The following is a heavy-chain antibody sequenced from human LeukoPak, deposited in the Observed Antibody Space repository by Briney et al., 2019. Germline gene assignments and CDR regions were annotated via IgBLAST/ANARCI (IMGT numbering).Heavy chain of an antibody. CDR1: GFTFSSYS. V-gene: IGHV3-21*01. D-gene: IGHD6-6*01. Sequence: GGSLRLSCAASGFTFSSYSMDWVRQAPGKGLEWVSSISSSSSYIYYADSVKGRFTISRDNAKSSLYLQMNSLRAEDTAVYYCARDPRGAARPGYWGQGTLVTVPS. J-gene: IGHJ4*02. CDR2: ISSSSSYI. CDR3: ARDPRGAARPGY.